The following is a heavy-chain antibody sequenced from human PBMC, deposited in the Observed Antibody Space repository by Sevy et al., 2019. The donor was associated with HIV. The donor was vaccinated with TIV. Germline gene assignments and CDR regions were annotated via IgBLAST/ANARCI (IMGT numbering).Heavy chain of an antibody. Sequence: ASVKVSCKASGYTFTSYGISWVRQAPGQGLEWMGWISAYNGNTNYAQKLQGRVTMTTDTSTSTAYMELRSLRSDDTAVYYCVRERIQHSFYYGMDVWGQGTTVTVSS. CDR3: VRERIQHSFYYGMDV. D-gene: IGHD5-18*01. J-gene: IGHJ6*02. CDR1: GYTFTSYG. V-gene: IGHV1-18*01. CDR2: ISAYNGNT.